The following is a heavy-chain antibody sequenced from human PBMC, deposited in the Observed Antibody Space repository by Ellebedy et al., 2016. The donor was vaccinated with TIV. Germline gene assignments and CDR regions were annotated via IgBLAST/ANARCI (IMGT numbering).Heavy chain of an antibody. V-gene: IGHV3-23*01. Sequence: GESLKISCAASGFTFSSYVMSWVRQAPGKGLEWVEWVSAISISGDTTSYADSVKGRFTISRDNSKNTLYLQMDGLSVEDTAVYFCAMRVGEGIQLWGGFDSWGQGTLVTVSS. D-gene: IGHD5-18*01. CDR3: AMRVGEGIQLWGGFDS. CDR1: GFTFSSYV. J-gene: IGHJ4*02. CDR2: ISISGDTT.